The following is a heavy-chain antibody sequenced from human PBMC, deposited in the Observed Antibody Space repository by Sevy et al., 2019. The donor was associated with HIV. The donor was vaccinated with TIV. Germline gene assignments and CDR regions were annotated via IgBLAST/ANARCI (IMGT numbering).Heavy chain of an antibody. D-gene: IGHD2-2*01. CDR1: GFIFSNYP. CDR2: ISAGGTTT. V-gene: IGHV3-23*01. Sequence: GGSLRLSCAASGFIFSNYPMSWVRHSPGKGLEWVSDISAGGTTTYYADSVEGRFTIPRDNSKNTVLLQMNSLGAEDTAIYDCAKRYCSTITCYDDDFWNPYYFYGLDVWGQGISVTVSS. CDR3: AKRYCSTITCYDDDFWNPYYFYGLDV. J-gene: IGHJ6*02.